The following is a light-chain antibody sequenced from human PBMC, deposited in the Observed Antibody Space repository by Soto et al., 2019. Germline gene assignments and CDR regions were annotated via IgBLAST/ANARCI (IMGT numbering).Light chain of an antibody. CDR3: QHRSPWPPNWT. V-gene: IGKV3-11*01. Sequence: EIVLAMSTAKLTLSPRERATRSCRASQSVSSSLAWYHQQPGQAPRLLIYDASNGATGIPARVSGSVSRTNITHTIGILLPEDFSVYLAQHRSPWPPNWTVVRGAKV. CDR1: QSVSSS. CDR2: DAS. J-gene: IGKJ1*01.